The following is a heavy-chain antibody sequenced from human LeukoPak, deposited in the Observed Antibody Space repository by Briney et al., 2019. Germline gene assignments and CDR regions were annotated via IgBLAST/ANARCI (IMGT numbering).Heavy chain of an antibody. CDR1: GFTFSNAW. CDR2: IKSKTDGGTT. D-gene: IGHD3-10*01. CDR3: TTLTMVRGVITNNWFAP. Sequence: NPGGSLRLSCAASGFTFSNAWMSWVRQAPGKGLEWVGRIKSKTDGGTTDYAAPVKGRFTISRDDSKNTLYLQMNSLKTEDTAMYYCTTLTMVRGVITNNWFAPWGQGTLVTVSS. V-gene: IGHV3-15*01. J-gene: IGHJ5*02.